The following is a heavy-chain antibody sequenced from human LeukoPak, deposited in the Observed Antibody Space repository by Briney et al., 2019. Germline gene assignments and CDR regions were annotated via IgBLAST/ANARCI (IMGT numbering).Heavy chain of an antibody. CDR2: MNPNSGNT. CDR3: ATRGYNWNDVYDY. CDR1: GYTFTSYD. V-gene: IGHV1-8*01. Sequence: ASVKVSCKASGYTFTSYDIDWVRQATGQGLEWMGWMNPNSGNTGYAQKFQGRVTMTRNTSISTAYMELSSLRSEDTAVYYCATRGYNWNDVYDYWGQGTLVTVSP. J-gene: IGHJ4*02. D-gene: IGHD1-20*01.